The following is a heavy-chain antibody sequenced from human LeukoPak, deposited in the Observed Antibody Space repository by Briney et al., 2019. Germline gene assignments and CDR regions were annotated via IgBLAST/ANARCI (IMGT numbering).Heavy chain of an antibody. J-gene: IGHJ4*02. CDR2: ISAYSGNT. D-gene: IGHD3-9*01. Sequence: GASVKVSCKASGYTFTSYGISWVRQAPGQGLEWMGWISAYSGNTNYAQKPQGRVTMTTDTSTSTAYMELRSLRSDDTAVYYCARDVYDVRYFDWHTGWGQGTLVTVSS. V-gene: IGHV1-18*01. CDR3: ARDVYDVRYFDWHTG. CDR1: GYTFTSYG.